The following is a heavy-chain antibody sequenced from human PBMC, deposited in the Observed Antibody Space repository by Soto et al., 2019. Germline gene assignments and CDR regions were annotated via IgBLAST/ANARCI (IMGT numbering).Heavy chain of an antibody. CDR2: MNPNSGNT. D-gene: IGHD1-20*01. CDR1: VYTLTSYD. CDR3: ARTPYNWNQADY. V-gene: IGHV1-8*01. Sequence: ASVKVSCKASVYTLTSYDSNWVRQATGQGLEWMGWMNPNSGNTGYAQKFQGRVTMTRSTSISTAYMELSSLTSEDTAVYYCARTPYNWNQADYWGQGTPVTVSS. J-gene: IGHJ4*02.